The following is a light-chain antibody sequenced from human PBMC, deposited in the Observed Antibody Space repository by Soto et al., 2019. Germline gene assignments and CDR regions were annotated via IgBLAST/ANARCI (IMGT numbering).Light chain of an antibody. CDR1: QSVSSS. CDR3: QHSYNIPIT. Sequence: DIQMTQSPPSLSASLGDRVTITCRASQSVSSSLNWYQQKAGKAPKLLIFAASSLQSEVPSRFSGSGSGTDFTLTISRLQPEDFATYYCQHSYNIPITFGQGTRLEIK. J-gene: IGKJ5*01. CDR2: AAS. V-gene: IGKV1-39*01.